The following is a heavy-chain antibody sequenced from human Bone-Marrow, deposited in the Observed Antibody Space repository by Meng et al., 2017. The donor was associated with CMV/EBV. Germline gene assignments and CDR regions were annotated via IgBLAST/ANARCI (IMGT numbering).Heavy chain of an antibody. CDR3: AKWGDERGYSYGYARSPDV. CDR1: GFTFSSYG. D-gene: IGHD5-18*01. Sequence: GESLKISCAASGFTFSSYGMHWVRQAPGKGLEWVAVIWYDGSNKYYADSVKGRFTISRDNSKNTLYLQMNSLRAEDTAVYYCAKWGDERGYSYGYARSPDVWGQGTTVTVSS. CDR2: IWYDGSNK. J-gene: IGHJ6*02. V-gene: IGHV3-33*06.